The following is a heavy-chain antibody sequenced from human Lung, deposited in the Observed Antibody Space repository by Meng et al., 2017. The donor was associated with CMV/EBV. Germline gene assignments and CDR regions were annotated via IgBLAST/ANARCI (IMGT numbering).Heavy chain of an antibody. CDR3: ARIGATSSYYYGMDV. CDR2: ISAYNGNT. J-gene: IGHJ6*02. Sequence: SVKVSXKASGYTFTSYGISWVRQAPGQGLEWMGWISAYNGNTNYAQKLQGRVTMTTDTSTSTAYMELRSLRSDDTAVYYCARIGATSSYYYGMDVWGQGXTVTVSS. V-gene: IGHV1-18*01. D-gene: IGHD1-26*01. CDR1: GYTFTSYG.